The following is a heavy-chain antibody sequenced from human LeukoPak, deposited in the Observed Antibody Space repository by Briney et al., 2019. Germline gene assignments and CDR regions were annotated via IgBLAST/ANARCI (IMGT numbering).Heavy chain of an antibody. D-gene: IGHD3-22*01. CDR2: IYDSGST. CDR3: ARDKYYYDSSGYYYFDY. Sequence: SETLSLTCTVSGASISGSGYYWGWIRQPPGKGLEWIGNIYDSGSTYYNASLQSRVTISIDTSKNQFSLKLSSVTAADTAVYYCARDKYYYDSSGYYYFDYWGQGTLVTVSS. J-gene: IGHJ4*02. V-gene: IGHV4-39*07. CDR1: GASISGSGYY.